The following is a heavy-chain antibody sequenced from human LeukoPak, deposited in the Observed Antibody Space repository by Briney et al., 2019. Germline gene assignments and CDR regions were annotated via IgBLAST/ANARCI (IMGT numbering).Heavy chain of an antibody. CDR1: GGTFSGYT. CDR2: IIPILGIA. Sequence: EASVKVSCKASGGTFSGYTISWVRQAPGQGLEWMGRIIPILGIANYAQKFQGRVTITADKSTSTAYMELSSLRSEDTAVYYCARDYYDSSGYYYGGGDYWGQGTLVTVSS. J-gene: IGHJ4*02. V-gene: IGHV1-69*02. D-gene: IGHD3-22*01. CDR3: ARDYYDSSGYYYGGGDY.